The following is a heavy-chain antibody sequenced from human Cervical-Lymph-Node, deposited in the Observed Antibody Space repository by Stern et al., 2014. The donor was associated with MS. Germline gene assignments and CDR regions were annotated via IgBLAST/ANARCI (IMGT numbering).Heavy chain of an antibody. CDR1: GYNFIDHA. V-gene: IGHV1-3*01. D-gene: IGHD4-11*01. J-gene: IGHJ4*02. CDR3: ARQPDYSDFLDF. CDR2: INGGPGSL. Sequence: HVQLVQSGAEVKKPWASMTISCKTSGYNFIDHAIHWVRQAPGQRLEWMGLINGGPGSLKYSQKFQGRVSFTRDKAASAAYMDLSSLSPDDTAVYYCARQPDYSDFLDFWGQGTLVTVSS.